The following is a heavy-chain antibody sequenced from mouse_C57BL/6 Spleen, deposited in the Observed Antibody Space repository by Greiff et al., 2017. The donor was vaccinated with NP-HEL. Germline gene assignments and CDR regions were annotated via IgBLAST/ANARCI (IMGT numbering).Heavy chain of an antibody. J-gene: IGHJ4*01. CDR2: IYPRDGST. V-gene: IGHV1-85*01. CDR1: GYTFTSYD. CDR3: ARGVNYGAMDY. Sequence: VKLVESGPELVKPGASVKLSCKASGYTFTSYDINWVKQRPGQGLEWIGWIYPRDGSTKYNEKFKGKATLTVDTSSSTAYMELHSLTSEDSAVYFCARGVNYGAMDYWGQGTSVTVSS. D-gene: IGHD1-1*01.